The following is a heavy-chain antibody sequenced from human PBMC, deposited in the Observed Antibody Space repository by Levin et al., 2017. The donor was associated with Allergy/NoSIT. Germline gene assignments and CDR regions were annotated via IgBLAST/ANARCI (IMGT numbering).Heavy chain of an antibody. CDR2: IIPIFGTA. V-gene: IGHV1-69*06. CDR1: GGTFSSYA. CDR3: ASWKDYWWCMLGSCRGYFQH. Sequence: ASVKVSCKASGGTFSSYAISWVRQAPGQGLEWMGGIIPIFGTANYAQKFQGRVTITADKSTSTAYMELSSLRSEDTAVYYCASWKDYWWCMLGSCRGYFQHWGQGTLVTVSS. D-gene: IGHD2-8*02. J-gene: IGHJ1*01.